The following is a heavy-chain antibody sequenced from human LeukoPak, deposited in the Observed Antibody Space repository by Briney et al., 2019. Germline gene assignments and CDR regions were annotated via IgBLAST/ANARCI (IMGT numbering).Heavy chain of an antibody. D-gene: IGHD2-15*01. V-gene: IGHV4-59*01. CDR3: AAHTIVVGPGYFDY. J-gene: IGHJ4*02. Sequence: SETLSLTCTVSGGSISSYYWSWIRQPPGKGLEWIGYIYYSGSTNYNPSLKSRVTISVDTSKNQFSLKLSSVTAADTAVYYCAAHTIVVGPGYFDYWGQGTLVTVSS. CDR1: GGSISSYY. CDR2: IYYSGST.